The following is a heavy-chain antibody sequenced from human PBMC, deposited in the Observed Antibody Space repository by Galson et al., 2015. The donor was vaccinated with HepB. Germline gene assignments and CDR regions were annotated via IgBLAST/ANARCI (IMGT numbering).Heavy chain of an antibody. Sequence: SVKVSCKASGGTFSSYAISWVRQAPGQGLEWMGGIIPIFGIANYAQKFQGRVTITADESTSTAYMELSSLRSEDTAVYYCARGPALRSSGWKNYYGMDVWGQGTTVTVSS. J-gene: IGHJ6*02. CDR2: IIPIFGIA. CDR3: ARGPALRSSGWKNYYGMDV. D-gene: IGHD6-19*01. V-gene: IGHV1-69*13. CDR1: GGTFSSYA.